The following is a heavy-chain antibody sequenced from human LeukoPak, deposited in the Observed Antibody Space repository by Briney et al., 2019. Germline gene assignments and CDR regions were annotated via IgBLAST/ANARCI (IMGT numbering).Heavy chain of an antibody. CDR2: INPSGDST. J-gene: IGHJ4*02. CDR3: AKDSGSYPPHDY. D-gene: IGHD1-26*01. Sequence: GASVKVSCKASGYTFTSYYMHWVRQAPGQGLEWMGIINPSGDSTSYAQKFQGRVTMTRDTSTSTVYMELSSLRAEDTAVYYCAKDSGSYPPHDYWGQGTLVTVSS. CDR1: GYTFTSYY. V-gene: IGHV1-46*01.